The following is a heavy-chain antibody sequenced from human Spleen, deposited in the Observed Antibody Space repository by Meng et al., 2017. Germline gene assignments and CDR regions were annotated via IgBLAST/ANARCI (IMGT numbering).Heavy chain of an antibody. CDR1: GGSFSGYY. CDR3: ARGPTTMAHDFDY. Sequence: QGQLQQWGAGLLKPSETLSLTCAVYGGSFSGYYWSWIRQPPGKGLEWIGEINHSGSTNYNPSLKNRVTISVDTSKNQFSLKLSSVTAADSAVYYCARGPTTMAHDFDYWGQGTLVTVSS. D-gene: IGHD4-11*01. CDR2: INHSGST. J-gene: IGHJ4*02. V-gene: IGHV4-34*01.